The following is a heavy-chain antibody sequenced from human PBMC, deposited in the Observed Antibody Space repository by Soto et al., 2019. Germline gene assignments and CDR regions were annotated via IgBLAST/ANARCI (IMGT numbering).Heavy chain of an antibody. CDR3: VRGRGNWFDP. Sequence: PSETLSLTCAVYGGSFSGYYWSWIRQPPGKGLEWIGEINHSGSTNYNPSLKSRVTISVDTSKNQFSLKLSSVTAADTAVYYCVRGRGNWFDPWGQGTLVTVSS. J-gene: IGHJ5*02. CDR1: GGSFSGYY. V-gene: IGHV4-34*01. CDR2: INHSGST.